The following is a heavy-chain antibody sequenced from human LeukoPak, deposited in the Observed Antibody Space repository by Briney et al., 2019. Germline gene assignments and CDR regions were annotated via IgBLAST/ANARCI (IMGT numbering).Heavy chain of an antibody. CDR3: TKGPRPVYSGYDQGQYYYYYGMDV. V-gene: IGHV3-23*01. J-gene: IGHJ6*02. Sequence: PGGSLRLSCAASGFTFNNYAMSWVRQAPGRGLEWVSAISSGGDYTNSADSVKGRFTISRDNSRNTLYLQMNSLKTEDTAVYYCTKGPRPVYSGYDQGQYYYYYGMDVWGQGTTVTVSS. CDR2: ISSGGDYT. CDR1: GFTFNNYA. D-gene: IGHD5-12*01.